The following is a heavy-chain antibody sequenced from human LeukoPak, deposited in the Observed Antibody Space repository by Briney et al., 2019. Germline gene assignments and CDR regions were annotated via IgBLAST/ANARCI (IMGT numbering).Heavy chain of an antibody. V-gene: IGHV3-48*03. CDR1: GFTFSSYE. J-gene: IGHJ4*02. CDR2: ISTSGSII. CDR3: ARGRIYFDY. Sequence: GSLRLSCAASGFTFSSYEIHWVRQAPGKGLEWVSYISTSGSIINYADSVKGRFTISRDNAKNSLYLQMNSLTAEDTALYYCARGRIYFDYWGRGTLVTVSS.